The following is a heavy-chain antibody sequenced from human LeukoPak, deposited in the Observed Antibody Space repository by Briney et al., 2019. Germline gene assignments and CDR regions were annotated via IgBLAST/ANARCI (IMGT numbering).Heavy chain of an antibody. D-gene: IGHD3-10*01. CDR2: IYGGDDT. Sequence: GGSLRLSCAASGFIFSSYAMSWVRQAPGKGLEWVAVIYGGDDTFYADAVKGRFTISRDSSKNTLYFQMNDLRGDDTAVYYCARDAGDGYFDYWGQGTLATVSS. CDR3: ARDAGDGYFDY. J-gene: IGHJ4*02. V-gene: IGHV3-23*03. CDR1: GFIFSSYA.